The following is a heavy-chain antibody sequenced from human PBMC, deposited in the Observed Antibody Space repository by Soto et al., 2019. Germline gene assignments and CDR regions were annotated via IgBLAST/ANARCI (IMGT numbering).Heavy chain of an antibody. CDR3: GRDRGYSSFDY. V-gene: IGHV3-23*01. CDR1: GFTFSSYA. J-gene: IGHJ4*02. D-gene: IGHD4-4*01. CDR2: ISGSGGST. Sequence: LRLSCAASGFTFSSYAMSWVRQAPGKGLEWVSAISGSGGSTYYADSVKGRFTISRDNSKNTLYLQMNSLSVEDTAVYYCGRDRGYSSFDYWGQGTPVTVSS.